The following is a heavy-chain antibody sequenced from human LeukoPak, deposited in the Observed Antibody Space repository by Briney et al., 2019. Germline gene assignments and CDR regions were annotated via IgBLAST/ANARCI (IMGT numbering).Heavy chain of an antibody. V-gene: IGHV4-4*07. J-gene: IGHJ5*02. CDR1: GVSISSYY. CDR3: AREWSYSSSWYELGWFDP. CDR2: IYTSGST. Sequence: SGTLCLTCTVSGVSISSYYWSWIRQPAGKGLEWIGRIYTSGSTNYNPSLKSRVTMSVDTSKNQFSLKLSSVTAADTAVYYCAREWSYSSSWYELGWFDPWGQGTLVTVSS. D-gene: IGHD6-13*01.